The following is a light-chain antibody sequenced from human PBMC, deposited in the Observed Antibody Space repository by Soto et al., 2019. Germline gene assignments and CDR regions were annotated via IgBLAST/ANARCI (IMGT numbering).Light chain of an antibody. Sequence: DIQFTQSPSFLSASVGDRVTITCRASQGISSYLAWYQQKPGKAPKLLIYAASTLQSGVPSRFSGSGSGTEFTLTISSLQPEDFATYYCQQYYSYTRTFGQGTKVDIK. CDR1: QGISSY. CDR2: AAS. J-gene: IGKJ1*01. CDR3: QQYYSYTRT. V-gene: IGKV1-9*01.